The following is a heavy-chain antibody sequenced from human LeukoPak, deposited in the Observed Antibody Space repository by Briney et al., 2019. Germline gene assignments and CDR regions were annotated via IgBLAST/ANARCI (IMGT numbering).Heavy chain of an antibody. D-gene: IGHD1-26*01. V-gene: IGHV3-7*01. Sequence: GGSLRLSCAASGFTFSSYWMSWVRQAPGKGLEWVANIKQDGSEKYYVDSVKGRFTISRDNAKNSLYLQMNSLRAEDTAVYYCARDPSGSYYSGNAFDIWGQGTMVTVSS. J-gene: IGHJ3*02. CDR3: ARDPSGSYYSGNAFDI. CDR1: GFTFSSYW. CDR2: IKQDGSEK.